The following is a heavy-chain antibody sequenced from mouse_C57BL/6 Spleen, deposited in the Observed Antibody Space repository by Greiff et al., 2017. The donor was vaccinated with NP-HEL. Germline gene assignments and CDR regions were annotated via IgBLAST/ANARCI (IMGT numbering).Heavy chain of an antibody. CDR2: IDPSDSYT. J-gene: IGHJ2*01. V-gene: IGHV1-69*01. Sequence: QVQLQQPGAELVMPGASVKLSCKASGYTFTSYWMHWVKQRPGQGLEWIGEIDPSDSYTNYNQKFKGKATLTVDTSSSTAYMQLSSLTSEDSAVYYCARAYYYGSSPHYFDYWGQGTTLTVSS. CDR3: ARAYYYGSSPHYFDY. D-gene: IGHD1-1*01. CDR1: GYTFTSYW.